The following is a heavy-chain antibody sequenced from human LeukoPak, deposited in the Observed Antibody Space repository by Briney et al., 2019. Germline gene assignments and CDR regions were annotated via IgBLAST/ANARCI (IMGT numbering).Heavy chain of an antibody. CDR2: ISSSSSYI. CDR3: AKDRGGVVVRAFDY. V-gene: IGHV3-21*04. CDR1: GFTFSSYS. Sequence: GGSLRLSYAASGFTFSSYSMNWVRQAPGKGLEWVSSISSSSSYIYYADSVKGRFTISRDNSKNTLYLQMNSLRVEDTAVYYCAKDRGGVVVRAFDYWGQGTLVTVSS. J-gene: IGHJ4*02. D-gene: IGHD3-22*01.